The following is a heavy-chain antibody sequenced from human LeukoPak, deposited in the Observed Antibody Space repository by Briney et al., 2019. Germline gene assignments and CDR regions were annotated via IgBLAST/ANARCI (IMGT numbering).Heavy chain of an antibody. CDR3: ARVLREDYGDYVSDYFDY. CDR1: GFTFSSYA. J-gene: IGHJ4*02. CDR2: ISGSGGST. D-gene: IGHD4-17*01. Sequence: VGSLRLSSAASGFTFSSYAMSWVRQGPRERREWVSAISGSGGSTYYADSVKGRFTISRDNSKNTLYLQMNSLRAEDTAVYYCARVLREDYGDYVSDYFDYWGQGTLVTVSS. V-gene: IGHV3-23*01.